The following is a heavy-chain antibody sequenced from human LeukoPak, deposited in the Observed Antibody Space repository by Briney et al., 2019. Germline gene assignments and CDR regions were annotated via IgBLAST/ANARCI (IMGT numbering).Heavy chain of an antibody. CDR1: GFTFSSYG. V-gene: IGHV3-30*03. Sequence: GRSLRLSCAASGFTFSSYGMHWVRQAPGKGLEWVAVISYDGSNKYYADSVKGRFTISRDNSKNTLYLQMNSLRAEDTAVYYCARESYHPVVKGIDYWGQGILVTVSS. CDR2: ISYDGSNK. D-gene: IGHD2/OR15-2a*01. J-gene: IGHJ4*02. CDR3: ARESYHPVVKGIDY.